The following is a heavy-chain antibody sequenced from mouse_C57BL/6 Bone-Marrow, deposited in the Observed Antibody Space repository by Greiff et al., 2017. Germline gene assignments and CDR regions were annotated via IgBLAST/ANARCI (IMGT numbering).Heavy chain of an antibody. Sequence: VQLQQSGAELVRPGTSVKLSCKASGYTFTSYWMHWVKQRPGQGLEWIGVIDPSDSYTNYNQKFKGKATLTLATSSSTAYMQLSSLTSEDAAVYYCAREDWVWFAYWGQGTLVTVSA. D-gene: IGHD4-1*01. CDR3: AREDWVWFAY. CDR2: IDPSDSYT. J-gene: IGHJ3*01. CDR1: GYTFTSYW. V-gene: IGHV1-59*01.